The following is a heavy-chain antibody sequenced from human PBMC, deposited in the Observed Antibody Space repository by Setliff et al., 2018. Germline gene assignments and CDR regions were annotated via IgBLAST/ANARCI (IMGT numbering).Heavy chain of an antibody. V-gene: IGHV1-46*01. CDR1: GYTLSKYY. Sequence: ASVKVSCKASGYTLSKYYMHWVRQAPGQGLEWMGIINPSGGLTKYAQKFQGRVTMTSDESTNTAFMQLSSLRSDDTAVYYCVREGVDSRSSTDYRYYMDVWGKGTTVTVSS. D-gene: IGHD3-22*01. CDR2: INPSGGLT. CDR3: VREGVDSRSSTDYRYYMDV. J-gene: IGHJ6*03.